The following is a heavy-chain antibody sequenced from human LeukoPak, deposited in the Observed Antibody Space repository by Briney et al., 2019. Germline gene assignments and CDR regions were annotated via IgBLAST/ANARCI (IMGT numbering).Heavy chain of an antibody. D-gene: IGHD6-19*01. V-gene: IGHV3-23*01. CDR1: GFIFSTYA. CDR2: ISGSGGST. J-gene: IGHJ3*02. Sequence: GGSLRLSCAASGFIFSTYAMNWVRQAPGKGLQWVSAISGSGGSTYYADSVQGRFTISRDNSKNTLYLQMNSLRAEDTALYYCARERGYSSGWYTHDAFDIWGRGTMVTVSS. CDR3: ARERGYSSGWYTHDAFDI.